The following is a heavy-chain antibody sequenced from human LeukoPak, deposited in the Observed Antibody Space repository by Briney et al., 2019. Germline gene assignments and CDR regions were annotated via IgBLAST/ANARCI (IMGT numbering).Heavy chain of an antibody. CDR1: GFTFSSYS. D-gene: IGHD2-2*01. V-gene: IGHV3-21*01. Sequence: PGGSLRLSCAASGFTFSSYSMNWVRQAPGKGLEWVSSISSSSSYIYYADSVKGRFTISRDNAKNSLYLQMNSLRAEDTAVYYCASTVRPLVVPAARGSGWFDPWGQGTLVTVSS. J-gene: IGHJ5*02. CDR2: ISSSSSYI. CDR3: ASTVRPLVVPAARGSGWFDP.